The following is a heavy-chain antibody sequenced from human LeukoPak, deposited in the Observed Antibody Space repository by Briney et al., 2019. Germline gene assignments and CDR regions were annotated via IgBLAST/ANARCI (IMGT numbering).Heavy chain of an antibody. J-gene: IGHJ2*01. Sequence: SETLSLTCTVSGGSISSYYWSWIRQPPGKGLEWIGYIYYTGSTSYNPSLRSRVTISVDTSKNQFSLKLSSVTAADTAVYYCARERSGPDIWGRGTLVTVAS. CDR2: IYYTGST. CDR1: GGSISSYY. CDR3: ARERSGPDI. V-gene: IGHV4-59*01. D-gene: IGHD3-10*01.